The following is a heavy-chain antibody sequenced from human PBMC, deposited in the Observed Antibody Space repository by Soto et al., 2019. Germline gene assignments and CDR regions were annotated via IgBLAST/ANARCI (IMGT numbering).Heavy chain of an antibody. V-gene: IGHV3-7*03. D-gene: IGHD2-2*01. CDR3: ARGLRGATRTVHYFDY. CDR2: IKQDGSEK. J-gene: IGHJ4*02. CDR1: GFTFSSYW. Sequence: GGSLRLSCAASGFTFSSYWMSWVRQAPGKGLEWVANIKQDGSEKYYVDSVKGRFTISRDNAKNSLYLQMNSLRAEDTAVYYCARGLRGATRTVHYFDYWGQGTLVTVSS.